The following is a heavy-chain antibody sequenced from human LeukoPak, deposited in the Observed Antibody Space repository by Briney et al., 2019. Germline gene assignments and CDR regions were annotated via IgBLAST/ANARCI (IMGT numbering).Heavy chain of an antibody. CDR1: GGSISSSLYH. V-gene: IGHV4-39*07. Sequence: SETLSLTCTVSGGSISSSLYHWGWIRQSPGKNLEWLGSIYYTGTTHYNPSLKSRVTISVDTSKNQFSLKLSSVTGADTAVYYCARETHDYGDLKPNWFDPWSQGTLVTVSS. CDR2: IYYTGTT. J-gene: IGHJ5*02. D-gene: IGHD4-17*01. CDR3: ARETHDYGDLKPNWFDP.